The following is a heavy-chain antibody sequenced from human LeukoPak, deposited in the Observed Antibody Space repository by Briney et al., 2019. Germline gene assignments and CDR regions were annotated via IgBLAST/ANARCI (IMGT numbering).Heavy chain of an antibody. CDR1: GFTVSSNS. J-gene: IGHJ6*03. D-gene: IGHD1-1*01. CDR2: IYSDNT. Sequence: GGSLRLSCTVSGFTVSSNSMSWVRQAPGKGLEWVSFIYSDNTHYSDSVKGRFTISRDNSKNTLYLQMSSLRPEDTAVYSCAKVGNWNDVYYYMDVWGKGTTVTISS. V-gene: IGHV3-66*03. CDR3: AKVGNWNDVYYYMDV.